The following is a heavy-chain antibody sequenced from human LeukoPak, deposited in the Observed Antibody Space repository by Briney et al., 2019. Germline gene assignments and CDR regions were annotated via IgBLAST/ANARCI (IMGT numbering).Heavy chain of an antibody. Sequence: GGSLRLSCAASGFTFSSCAMSWVRQAPGKGLEWVSGISDGGGTTNYADSVKGRFTISRENAKNTLYLQMNSLRAGDTAVYYCARGSSVVALDWGQGTLVTVSS. V-gene: IGHV3-23*01. D-gene: IGHD2-15*01. CDR3: ARGSSVVALD. CDR2: ISDGGGTT. J-gene: IGHJ4*02. CDR1: GFTFSSCA.